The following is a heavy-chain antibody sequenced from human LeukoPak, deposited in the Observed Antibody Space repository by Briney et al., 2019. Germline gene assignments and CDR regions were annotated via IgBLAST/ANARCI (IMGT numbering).Heavy chain of an antibody. Sequence: ASVKVSCKASEYTFTGYYIHWVRQAPGQGLEWMGWINPNSGGTNYAQKFQGWVTMTRDTSISTAYMELSRLRSADTAVYYCATSQTGDNYFDYWGQGTLVTVSS. CDR3: ATSQTGDNYFDY. CDR2: INPNSGGT. CDR1: EYTFTGYY. D-gene: IGHD7-27*01. J-gene: IGHJ4*02. V-gene: IGHV1-2*04.